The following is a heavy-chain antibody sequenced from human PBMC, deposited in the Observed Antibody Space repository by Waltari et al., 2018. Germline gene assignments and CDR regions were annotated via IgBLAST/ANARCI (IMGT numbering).Heavy chain of an antibody. V-gene: IGHV3-48*04. Sequence: EVQLVASGGNLVQPGGSLRLSCIAYGFPFRTYCLNWVRQAPGKGLEWISYITGSSRTIYYTDSVKGRFTVSRDNAKNSLFLQMSSLRVEDTAVYYCARPVAAAGNYGMDVWGQGTTVTVSS. J-gene: IGHJ6*02. D-gene: IGHD6-13*01. CDR1: GFPFRTYC. CDR2: ITGSSRTI. CDR3: ARPVAAAGNYGMDV.